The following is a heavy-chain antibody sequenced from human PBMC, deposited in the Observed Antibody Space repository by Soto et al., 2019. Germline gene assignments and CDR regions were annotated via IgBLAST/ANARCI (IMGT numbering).Heavy chain of an antibody. J-gene: IGHJ3*02. CDR1: GYSFRSYW. Sequence: GESLKISCKGSGYSFRSYWIAWVRQMPGKGLEWMGIIYPGDSDTRYSPSFQGQVTISVDRSSSTAYLQWNSLKSSDTAMYFCARGFCNTATCPLGFEIWGQGTMVTVSS. V-gene: IGHV5-51*01. CDR3: ARGFCNTATCPLGFEI. CDR2: IYPGDSDT. D-gene: IGHD2-2*01.